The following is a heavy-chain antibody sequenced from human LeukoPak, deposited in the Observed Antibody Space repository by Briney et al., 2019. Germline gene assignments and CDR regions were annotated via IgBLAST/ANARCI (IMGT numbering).Heavy chain of an antibody. CDR2: IYYSGST. J-gene: IGHJ6*03. D-gene: IGHD3-16*01. CDR3: ARVKDPGGYYYYYYMDV. CDR1: GGSISSSSYY. V-gene: IGHV4-39*07. Sequence: PSETLSLTCTVSGGSISSSSYYWGWIRQPPGKGLEWIGYIYYSGSTSYNPSLKSRLTISVDTSKNQFSLKLSSVTAADTAMYYCARVKDPGGYYYYYYMDVWGKGTTVTVSS.